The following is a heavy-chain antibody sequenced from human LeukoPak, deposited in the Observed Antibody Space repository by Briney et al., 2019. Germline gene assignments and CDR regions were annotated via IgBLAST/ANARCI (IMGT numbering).Heavy chain of an antibody. J-gene: IGHJ4*02. V-gene: IGHV3-11*01. CDR3: ASLYDSTGFCFDY. CDR1: GFRFSDYY. Sequence: GGSLRLSCVVSGFRFSDYYMSWIRQTPGKSLELISYTSGSSDAIYYTDSVKGRFTISRDNAKNSLYLQLDSLSAEDTAVYYCASLYDSTGFCFDYWGQGALVTVSS. D-gene: IGHD3-22*01. CDR2: TSGSSDAI.